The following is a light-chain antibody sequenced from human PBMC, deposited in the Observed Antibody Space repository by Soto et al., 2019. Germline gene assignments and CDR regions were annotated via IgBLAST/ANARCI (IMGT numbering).Light chain of an antibody. J-gene: IGKJ1*01. Sequence: DIQMTQSPSSLSASVGDRVTVTCRASQSITTYLNWYQQKPGKAPKLLIYAASSLQSGVPSRFSGSGSGTDFTLTITSLQPEDFATYICQQSYGTPWTF. CDR2: AAS. CDR3: QQSYGTPWT. V-gene: IGKV1-39*01. CDR1: QSITTY.